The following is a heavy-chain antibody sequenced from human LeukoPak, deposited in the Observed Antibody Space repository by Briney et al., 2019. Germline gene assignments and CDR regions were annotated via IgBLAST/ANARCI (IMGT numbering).Heavy chain of an antibody. CDR2: INPSGGST. J-gene: IGHJ4*02. CDR3: ARDKIQLGDY. Sequence: ASVKVSCKASGYSFTSYHIHWVRQAPGQGLEWMGIINPSGGSTSYAQRFQGRVTMTRDTSTSTVYMELSSLRSEDTAVYYCARDKIQLGDYWGQGTLVTVSS. D-gene: IGHD1-1*01. V-gene: IGHV1-46*01. CDR1: GYSFTSYH.